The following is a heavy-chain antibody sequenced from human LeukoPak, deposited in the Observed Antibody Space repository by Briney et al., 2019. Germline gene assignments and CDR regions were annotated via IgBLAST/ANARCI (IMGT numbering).Heavy chain of an antibody. Sequence: GGSLRLSCAASGFTFSNAWMSWVRQAPGKGLEWVGRIKSKTDGGTTDYAAPVKGRFTISRDDSKNTLYLQMNSLRAEDTAVYYCAKGLQAKVQYFDYWGQGTLVTVSS. CDR2: IKSKTDGGTT. CDR1: GFTFSNAW. D-gene: IGHD4-11*01. J-gene: IGHJ4*02. CDR3: AKGLQAKVQYFDY. V-gene: IGHV3-15*01.